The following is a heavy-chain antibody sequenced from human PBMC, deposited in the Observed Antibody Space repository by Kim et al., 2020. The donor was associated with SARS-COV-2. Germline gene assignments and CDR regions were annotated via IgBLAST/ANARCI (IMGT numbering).Heavy chain of an antibody. CDR2: ISIGGGPT. J-gene: IGHJ5*02. V-gene: IGHV3-23*01. CDR1: GVTLRSYA. CDR3: ANGRVSYSSGSWFDP. D-gene: IGHD3-10*01. Sequence: GGSLRLSCEAFGVTLRSYAMSWVRQAPGKGLEWVSTISIGGGPTYVADSVKGRFTIFRDSHKNILYLQMNRLRAEDSGLYYCANGRVSYSSGSWFDPWGQGTLVTVSS.